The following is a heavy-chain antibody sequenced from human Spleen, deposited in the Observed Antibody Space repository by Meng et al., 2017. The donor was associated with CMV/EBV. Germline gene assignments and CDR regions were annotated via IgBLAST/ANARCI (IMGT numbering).Heavy chain of an antibody. Sequence: SETLSLTCTVSGVSVTSGPYYWSWIRQPPGKGLEWVAYIYYSGSTNYNPSLKSRVTISLDTSKNQFSLNLSSVTAADTAVYYCARGGPLKIWFDPWGQGTLVTVSS. D-gene: IGHD1-26*01. CDR2: IYYSGST. V-gene: IGHV4-61*01. CDR3: ARGGPLKIWFDP. J-gene: IGHJ5*02. CDR1: GVSVTSGPYY.